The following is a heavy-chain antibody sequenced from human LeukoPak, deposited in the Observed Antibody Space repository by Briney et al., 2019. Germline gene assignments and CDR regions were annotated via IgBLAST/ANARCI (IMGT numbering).Heavy chain of an antibody. D-gene: IGHD5-12*01. J-gene: IGHJ4*02. Sequence: GGSLRLSCAASGFSLTNFAMSWVRQAPGKGLEWVSLIIGSSGDTFYADSVKGRFTISRDNSKKRLYLQMNSLRAEDTALYYCAKGAYDYIEMGYFDYWGQGTLVTVSS. CDR2: IIGSSGDT. CDR3: AKGAYDYIEMGYFDY. V-gene: IGHV3-23*01. CDR1: GFSLTNFA.